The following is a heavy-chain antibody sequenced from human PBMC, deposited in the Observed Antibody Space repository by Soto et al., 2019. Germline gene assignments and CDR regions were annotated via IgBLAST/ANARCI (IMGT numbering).Heavy chain of an antibody. V-gene: IGHV3-23*01. D-gene: IGHD3-16*01. Sequence: EVQLLESGGGLVQPGGSLRLYCAASGFTFSTYAMRWVRQAPGKGLGCVSRIGGSGRSTNYADSVKDRFIISRDNSKNTLALQMNSLRAEDTAIYYCAIEWGGYYMDVRGKGTTVTVSS. CDR1: GFTFSTYA. CDR2: IGGSGRST. J-gene: IGHJ6*03. CDR3: AIEWGGYYMDV.